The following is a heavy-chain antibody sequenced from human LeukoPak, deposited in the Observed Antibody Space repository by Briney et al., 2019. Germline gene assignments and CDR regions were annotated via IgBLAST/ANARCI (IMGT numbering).Heavy chain of an antibody. CDR3: ARAPYHWFDP. Sequence: SETLSLTCAVYGGSFSGYYWSWIRQPPGKGLEWIGEINHSGSTNYNPSLKSRVTISVDTSKNQFSLKLSSVTAADTAVYYCARAPYHWFDPWGQGTLVTVSS. CDR1: GGSFSGYY. V-gene: IGHV4-34*01. J-gene: IGHJ5*02. CDR2: INHSGST.